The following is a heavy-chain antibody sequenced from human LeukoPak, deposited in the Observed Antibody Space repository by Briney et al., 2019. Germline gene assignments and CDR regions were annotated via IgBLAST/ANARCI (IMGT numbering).Heavy chain of an antibody. CDR1: GFTFDDYA. D-gene: IGHD6-13*01. CDR3: AKSATYSSSPFQH. Sequence: PGGSLRLSCAASGFTFDDYAMHWVRQAPGKGLEWVSGISWNSGSIGYADSVKGRFTISRDNAKSSLYLQMNSLRAEDMALYYCAKSATYSSSPFQHWGQGTLVTVSS. V-gene: IGHV3-9*03. J-gene: IGHJ1*01. CDR2: ISWNSGSI.